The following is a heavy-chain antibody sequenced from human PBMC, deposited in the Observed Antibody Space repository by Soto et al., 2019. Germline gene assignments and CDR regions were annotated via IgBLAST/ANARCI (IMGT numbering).Heavy chain of an antibody. D-gene: IGHD3-22*01. V-gene: IGHV4-59*08. CDR1: GGSISSYY. CDR2: IYYSGST. CDR3: ARHVHSSSWGVDV. J-gene: IGHJ6*02. Sequence: SETLSLTCTVSGGSISSYYWSWIRQPPGKGLEWIGYIYYSGSTNYNPSLKSRVTISVDTSKNQFSLKLNSMTAADTAVYYCARHVHSSSWGVDVWGQGTTVTVSS.